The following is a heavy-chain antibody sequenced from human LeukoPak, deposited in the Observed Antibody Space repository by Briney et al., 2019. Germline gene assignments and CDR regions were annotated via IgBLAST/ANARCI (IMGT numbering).Heavy chain of an antibody. J-gene: IGHJ5*02. CDR3: ARDRFEDYGDTELGH. V-gene: IGHV3-7*01. CDR1: GFTFSRYW. CDR2: IKQDGSAK. D-gene: IGHD4-17*01. Sequence: PGGSLRLSCAASGFTFSRYWMSWVRQAPGKGLEWVANIKQDGSAKYYVDSVKGRFTISRDNAKNSLYLQMNSLRVEDTAVYYCARDRFEDYGDTELGHWGQGALVTVSS.